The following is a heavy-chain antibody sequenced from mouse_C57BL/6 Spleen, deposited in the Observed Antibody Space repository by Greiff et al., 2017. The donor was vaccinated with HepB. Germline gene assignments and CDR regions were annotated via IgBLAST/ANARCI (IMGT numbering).Heavy chain of an antibody. D-gene: IGHD1-1*01. Sequence: QVQLQQPGAELVMPGASVKLSCKASGYTFTSYWMHWVKQRPGQGLEWIGEIDPSDSSTNYNQKFKGKSTLTVDKSSSTAYMQLSSLTSEDAAVYYCARRDYYGSRGFDYYAMDYWGQGTSVTVSS. V-gene: IGHV1-69*01. CDR3: ARRDYYGSRGFDYYAMDY. CDR1: GYTFTSYW. J-gene: IGHJ4*01. CDR2: IDPSDSST.